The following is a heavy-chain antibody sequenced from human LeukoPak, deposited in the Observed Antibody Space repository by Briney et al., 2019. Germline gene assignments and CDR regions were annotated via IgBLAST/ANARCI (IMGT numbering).Heavy chain of an antibody. CDR1: GHTFTSYD. J-gene: IGHJ2*01. CDR2: MTPNSAYT. D-gene: IGHD5-24*01. V-gene: IGHV1-8*03. Sequence: ASVKVSCKASGHTFTSYDINWVRQATGQGLEWMGWMTPNSAYTGYAQKFQGRVTITRNTSITTAYMELSSLRFEDTAVYYCARGRDGYNFGYFDLWGRGTLVTVSS. CDR3: ARGRDGYNFGYFDL.